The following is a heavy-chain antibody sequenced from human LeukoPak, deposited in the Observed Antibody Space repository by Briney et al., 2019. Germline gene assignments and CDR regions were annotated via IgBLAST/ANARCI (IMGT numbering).Heavy chain of an antibody. J-gene: IGHJ3*02. D-gene: IGHD1-26*01. Sequence: SQTLSLTCTVSGGSISSGGYYWSWIRQHPGKGLEWIGYIYYSGSTYHNPSLKSRVTISVDTSKNQFSLKLSSVTAADTAVYYCARDLVGGLGAFDIWGQGTMVTVSS. CDR1: GGSISSGGYY. CDR2: IYYSGST. CDR3: ARDLVGGLGAFDI. V-gene: IGHV4-31*03.